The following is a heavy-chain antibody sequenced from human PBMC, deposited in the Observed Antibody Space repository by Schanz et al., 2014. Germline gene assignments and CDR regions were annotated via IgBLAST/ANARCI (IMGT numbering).Heavy chain of an antibody. V-gene: IGHV4-59*08. CDR1: GGSMSSYY. CDR2: IYYSGST. J-gene: IGHJ3*02. Sequence: QVQLQETGPGLVKPSETLSLTCTVSGGSMSSYYWTWIRQPPGKGLEWIGYIYYSGSTNYNPSLRSRVPISVDTSKNQFSLKLSSVTAADTAVYYCARQILIGAFDIWGQGTMVTVSS. D-gene: IGHD3-9*01. CDR3: ARQILIGAFDI.